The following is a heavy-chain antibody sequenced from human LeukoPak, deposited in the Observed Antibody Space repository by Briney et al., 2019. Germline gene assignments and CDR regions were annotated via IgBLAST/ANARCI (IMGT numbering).Heavy chain of an antibody. CDR2: IRYDGSNK. D-gene: IGHD3-22*01. CDR1: GFTFSSYG. CDR3: AKGGHYYYDSSGYYSAY. V-gene: IGHV3-30*02. Sequence: GGSLRLSCAASGFTFSSYGMHWVRQAPGKGLEWVAFIRYDGSNKYYADSVKGRFTISRDNSKNTLYLQMNSLRAEDTAVYYCAKGGHYYYDSSGYYSAYWGQGTQVTVSS. J-gene: IGHJ4*02.